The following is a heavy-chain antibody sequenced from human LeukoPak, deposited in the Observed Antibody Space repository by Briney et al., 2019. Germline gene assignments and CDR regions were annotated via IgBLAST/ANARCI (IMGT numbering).Heavy chain of an antibody. CDR2: IIPIFGTA. D-gene: IGHD1-1*01. CDR1: GGTFSSYA. CDR3: ARDPSNPYNWNDKYNWFDP. Sequence: ASVKVSCKASGGTFSSYAISWVRQAPGQGLEWMGRIIPIFGTANYAQKFQGRVTITTDESTSTAYMELSSLRSEDTAVYYCARDPSNPYNWNDKYNWFDPWGQGTLVTVSS. V-gene: IGHV1-69*05. J-gene: IGHJ5*02.